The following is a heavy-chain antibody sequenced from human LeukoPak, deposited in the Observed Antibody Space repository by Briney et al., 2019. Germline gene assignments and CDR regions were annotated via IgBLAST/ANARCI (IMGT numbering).Heavy chain of an antibody. CDR1: GYSFTSYW. D-gene: IGHD2-15*01. CDR2: IYPGDSDT. Sequence: GESLKISCKGSGYSFTSYWIGWVRQMPGKGLEWMGIIYPGDSDTRYSSSFQGQVTISADKSISTAYLQWSSLKASDTAMYYCARLGYYCSGGSCYPRWFDPWGQGTLVTVSS. J-gene: IGHJ5*02. CDR3: ARLGYYCSGGSCYPRWFDP. V-gene: IGHV5-51*01.